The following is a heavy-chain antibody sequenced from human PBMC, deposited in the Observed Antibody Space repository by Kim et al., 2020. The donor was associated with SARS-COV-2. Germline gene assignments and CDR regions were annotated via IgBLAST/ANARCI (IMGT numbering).Heavy chain of an antibody. Sequence: GGSLRLSCVASGLIFSNYPMHWVRQAPGKGLEYVSGISSDGGSAYYADSVKGRFTISRDDSKNTLYLQMGSLRAEDMAVYYCARVGSSWRQFDYWGQGTLVTVSS. J-gene: IGHJ4*02. D-gene: IGHD6-13*01. V-gene: IGHV3-64*02. CDR1: GLIFSNYP. CDR3: ARVGSSWRQFDY. CDR2: ISSDGGSA.